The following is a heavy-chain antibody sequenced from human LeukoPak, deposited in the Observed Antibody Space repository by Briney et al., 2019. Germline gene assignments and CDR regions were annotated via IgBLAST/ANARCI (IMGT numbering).Heavy chain of an antibody. CDR2: MNPNSGNT. D-gene: IGHD3-10*01. J-gene: IGHJ4*02. CDR3: ARGVSYGSGSYYAY. Sequence: ASVKVSCKASGYTFTSYDINWVRQATGQGLEWMGWMNPNSGNTGCAQKFQGRVTMTRNTSISTAYMELSSLRSEDTAVYYCARGVSYGSGSYYAYWGQGTLVTVSS. CDR1: GYTFTSYD. V-gene: IGHV1-8*01.